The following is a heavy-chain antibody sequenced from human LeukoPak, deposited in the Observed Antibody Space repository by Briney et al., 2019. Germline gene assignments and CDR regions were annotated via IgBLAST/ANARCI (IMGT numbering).Heavy chain of an antibody. CDR3: ARGRAAIDY. Sequence: SQTLSLTCAVYGGSFSGYYWSWIRQPPGKGLEWIGEINHSGSTNYNPSLKSRVTISVDTSKNQFSLKLSSVTAADTAVYYCARGRAAIDYWGQGTLVTVSS. CDR1: GGSFSGYY. V-gene: IGHV4-34*01. J-gene: IGHJ4*02. CDR2: INHSGST. D-gene: IGHD6-13*01.